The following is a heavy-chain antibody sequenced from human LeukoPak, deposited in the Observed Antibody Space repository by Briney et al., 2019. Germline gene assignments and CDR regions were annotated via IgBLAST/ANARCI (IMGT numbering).Heavy chain of an antibody. Sequence: SETLSLTCTVSGGSISSYYWSWIRQPPGKGLEWIGYIYYSGSTNYNPSLKSRVTISVDTSKNQFSLKLSSVTAADTAVYYCARDHGVSYYYGMDVWGQGTTVTVSS. CDR2: IYYSGST. J-gene: IGHJ6*02. CDR3: ARDHGVSYYYGMDV. D-gene: IGHD2-8*01. CDR1: GGSISSYY. V-gene: IGHV4-59*01.